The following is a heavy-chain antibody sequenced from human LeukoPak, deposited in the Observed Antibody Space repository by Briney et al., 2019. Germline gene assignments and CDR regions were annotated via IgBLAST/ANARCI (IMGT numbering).Heavy chain of an antibody. CDR1: GGSLSSSSYY. CDR2: IYYSGST. J-gene: IGHJ4*02. Sequence: PSETLSLTCTVSGGSLSSSSYYWGWIRQPPGKGLEWIGSIYYSGSTYYNPSLKSRVTISVDTSKNQFSLKLSSVTAADTAVYYCASYSSEYYFDYWGQGTLVTVSS. V-gene: IGHV4-39*01. CDR3: ASYSSEYYFDY. D-gene: IGHD3-22*01.